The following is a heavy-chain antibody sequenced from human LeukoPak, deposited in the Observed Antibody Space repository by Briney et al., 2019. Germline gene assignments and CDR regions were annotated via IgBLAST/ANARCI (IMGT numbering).Heavy chain of an antibody. Sequence: SETLSLTCSVSGFSSSNNYWSWIRQSPGKGLEWIGYIYYRGYTYYNPYLESRVTISVDTSQNRFSLKLISVTAADTAIYYCARDVEGATIGHYFDFWGQGILVTVSS. V-gene: IGHV4-59*01. CDR2: IYYRGYT. D-gene: IGHD5-12*01. J-gene: IGHJ4*02. CDR3: ARDVEGATIGHYFDF. CDR1: GFSSSNNY.